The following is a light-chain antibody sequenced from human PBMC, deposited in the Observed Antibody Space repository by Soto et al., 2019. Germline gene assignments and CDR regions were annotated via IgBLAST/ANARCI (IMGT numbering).Light chain of an antibody. J-gene: IGLJ2*01. CDR3: AVWDSSLNGVA. V-gene: IGLV1-47*01. Sequence: QSVLTQTPSASGTPGQRVTISCSGSNSNMGRNYVYWYQQVPGTAPELLMYRNDVRPSGVPDRITGSKSGTSASLAISGLRSEDEADYYCAVWDSSLNGVAFGGGTKLTVL. CDR1: NSNMGRNY. CDR2: RND.